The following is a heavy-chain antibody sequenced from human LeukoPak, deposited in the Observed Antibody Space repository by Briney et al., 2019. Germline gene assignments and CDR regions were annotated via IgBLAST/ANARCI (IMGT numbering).Heavy chain of an antibody. D-gene: IGHD3-22*01. V-gene: IGHV3-23*01. CDR1: GFTLSSYG. J-gene: IGHJ4*02. CDR2: ISHSGGNI. CDR3: GPITMIVASRG. Sequence: PGGSLRLSCVASGFTLSSYGMSWVRQAPGMGLEWVSSISHSGGNIYYAESVKGRFTISRDNSKSTLYLQMNSLRAEDTAVYYCGPITMIVASRGWGQGTLVTVSS.